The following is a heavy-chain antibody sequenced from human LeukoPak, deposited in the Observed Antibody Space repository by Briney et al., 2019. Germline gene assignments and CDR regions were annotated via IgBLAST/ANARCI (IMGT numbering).Heavy chain of an antibody. CDR1: GYSISSGYY. D-gene: IGHD5-12*01. J-gene: IGHJ4*02. CDR3: ARFREADMVVAWYFDY. CDR2: IYYSGST. V-gene: IGHV4-38-2*02. Sequence: SETLSLTCSVSGYSISSGYYWGWIRQPPGKGLEWIGSIYYSGSTYYNPSLNSRVTISVDTSKNQFSLKLSSVTAADTAVYYCARFREADMVVAWYFDYWGQGTLVTVSS.